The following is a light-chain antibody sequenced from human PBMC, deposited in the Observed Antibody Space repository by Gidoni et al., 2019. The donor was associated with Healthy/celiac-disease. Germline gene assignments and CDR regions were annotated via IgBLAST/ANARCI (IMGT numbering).Light chain of an antibody. CDR3: QQYDNRPYT. J-gene: IGKJ2*01. Sequence: DIQMTQSPSTLSASVGDRVTITCQASQDISNYLNWYQQKQGKAPKLLIYEASNLETGVPSRFRGSGSGTDFTVTISSMQPEDIATYYCQQYDNRPYTFGQGTKLEIK. CDR1: QDISNY. CDR2: EAS. V-gene: IGKV1-33*01.